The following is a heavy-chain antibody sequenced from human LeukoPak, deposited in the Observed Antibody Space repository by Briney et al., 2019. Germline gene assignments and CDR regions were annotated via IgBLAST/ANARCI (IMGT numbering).Heavy chain of an antibody. J-gene: IGHJ4*02. Sequence: GGSLRLSCAASGFTFSSYEMDWVRQAPGKGLEWVSGINWNGDTIGYADSVKGRFTISRHNAKNSLYLQMNSLRAEDTAVYYCARDLEEYCSGGSCSLFDYWGQGTLVTVSS. D-gene: IGHD2-15*01. CDR3: ARDLEEYCSGGSCSLFDY. V-gene: IGHV3-20*04. CDR2: INWNGDTI. CDR1: GFTFSSYE.